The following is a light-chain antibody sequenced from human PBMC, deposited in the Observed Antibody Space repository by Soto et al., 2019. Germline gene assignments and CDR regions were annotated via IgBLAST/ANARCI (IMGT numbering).Light chain of an antibody. J-gene: IGKJ1*01. CDR3: QQYGSSPRT. Sequence: ENLLTQSPCTLSLSPGEGATLSCRASRGVSANYLAWYQQKPGQAPTLLIYGASIRAAGIPDRFSGSGSGTGFTLTIRRLEPDDFAVYYCQQYGSSPRTFGQGTKVDIK. CDR1: RGVSANY. V-gene: IGKV3-20*01. CDR2: GAS.